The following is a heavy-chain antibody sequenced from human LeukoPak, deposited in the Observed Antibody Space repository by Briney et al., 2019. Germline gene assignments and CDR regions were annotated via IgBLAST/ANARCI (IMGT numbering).Heavy chain of an antibody. CDR2: INSDGSTT. CDR3: ARGHTSMVDY. Sequence: GGSLRLSCAASGFTFSSYWMHWVRQAPGKGLVWVSSINSDGSTTTYADSVKGRFTISRDNAKNTLYLQMNSLRAEDTAVYYCARGHTSMVDYWGQGTLVTVSS. V-gene: IGHV3-74*01. J-gene: IGHJ4*02. CDR1: GFTFSSYW. D-gene: IGHD5-18*01.